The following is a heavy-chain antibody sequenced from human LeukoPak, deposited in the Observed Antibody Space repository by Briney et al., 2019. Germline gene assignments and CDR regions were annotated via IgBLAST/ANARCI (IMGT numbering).Heavy chain of an antibody. V-gene: IGHV3-66*01. CDR3: ARGGGTAGYYYQMDV. CDR1: GFTVSNNY. CDR2: IYIAGTT. J-gene: IGHJ6*02. D-gene: IGHD3-16*01. Sequence: GGSLRLSCVASGFTVSNNYMSWVRQAPGKGLEWVSIIYIAGTTYHADSVRGRLVISRDNSKNTVYLQMNSLRADDTAVYYCARGGGTAGYYYQMDVWGQGTTVTVSS.